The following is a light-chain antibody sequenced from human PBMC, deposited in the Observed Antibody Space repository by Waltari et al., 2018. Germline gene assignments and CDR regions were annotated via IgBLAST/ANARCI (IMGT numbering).Light chain of an antibody. J-gene: IGKJ5*01. Sequence: DIQMTQSPSSLSASVGDRVTITCRASQSLSSSLNWYQQKSGKAPTLLIYAASSLQSGVPSRFSGSGSGTDFTLTISTLQPEDFATYYCQQTYSTPPTFGQGTRLDIK. CDR2: AAS. CDR1: QSLSSS. CDR3: QQTYSTPPT. V-gene: IGKV1-39*01.